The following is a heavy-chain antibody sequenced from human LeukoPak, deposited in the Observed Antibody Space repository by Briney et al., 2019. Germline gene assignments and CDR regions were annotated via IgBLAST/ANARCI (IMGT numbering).Heavy chain of an antibody. D-gene: IGHD3-22*01. CDR3: AKGSRSMIVVVPFDY. Sequence: PGGSLRLSCAASGFTFSSYAMSWVRQAPGKGLEWVSAISGSGGSTYYADSVRGRFTISRDNSKNTLYLQMNSLRAEDTAVYYCAKGSRSMIVVVPFDYWGQGTLVTVSS. CDR2: ISGSGGST. J-gene: IGHJ4*02. V-gene: IGHV3-23*01. CDR1: GFTFSSYA.